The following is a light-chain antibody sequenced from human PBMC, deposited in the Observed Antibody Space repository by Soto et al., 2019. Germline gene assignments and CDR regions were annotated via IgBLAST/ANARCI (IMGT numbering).Light chain of an antibody. V-gene: IGKV1-9*01. CDR1: QGISSF. CDR2: AAS. CDR3: QQPESHPST. J-gene: IGKJ4*01. Sequence: IQLTQSPSSLSASVGDRVTITCRASQGISSFLAWYKQKPGKAPKLLFYAASTLQSGVPSRFSGGGSGTEFTRTISSLQPEGCATYSCQQPESHPSTFGGGTKVEIK.